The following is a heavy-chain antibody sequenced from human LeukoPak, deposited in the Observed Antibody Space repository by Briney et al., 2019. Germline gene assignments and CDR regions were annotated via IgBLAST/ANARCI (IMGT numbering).Heavy chain of an antibody. Sequence: TSETLSLTCTVSGGSISSYYWSWIRQPAGKGLEWIGRIYTSGSTNYNPSLKSRVTISIDTSKNQFSLKLTSMTAADTAVYYCARAYCTNGVCYRGKVDYWGQGTLVTVSS. V-gene: IGHV4-4*07. D-gene: IGHD2-8*01. CDR3: ARAYCTNGVCYRGKVDY. CDR2: IYTSGST. CDR1: GGSISSYY. J-gene: IGHJ4*02.